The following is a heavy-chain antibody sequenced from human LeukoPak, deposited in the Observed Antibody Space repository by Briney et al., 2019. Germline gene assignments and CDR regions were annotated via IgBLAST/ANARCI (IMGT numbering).Heavy chain of an antibody. CDR3: AKDLNVAAAGYYFDY. CDR1: GFTFSNNG. CDR2: VANDGRDK. D-gene: IGHD6-13*01. J-gene: IGHJ4*02. V-gene: IGHV3-30*18. Sequence: GGSLRLSCAASGFTFSNNGMHWVRQAPGKGLEWVAVVANDGRDKRYVDSVKGRFTISRDNSKNTVYLQMNSLRAEDTAVYYCAKDLNVAAAGYYFDYWGQGTLVTVSS.